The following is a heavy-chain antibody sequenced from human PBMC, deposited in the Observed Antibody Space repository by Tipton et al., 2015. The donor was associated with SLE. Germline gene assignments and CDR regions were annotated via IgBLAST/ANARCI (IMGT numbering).Heavy chain of an antibody. CDR2: INHSGST. Sequence: LRLSCAVYGGSFSAYYWSWIRQPPGKGLEWIGEINHSGSTNYNPSLKSRVTISVDTSKNQFSLKLSSVTAADTAVYYCARARDSGSLGWCDAFDIWGQGTMVTVSS. CDR3: ARARDSGSLGWCDAFDI. V-gene: IGHV4-34*01. J-gene: IGHJ3*02. D-gene: IGHD1-26*01. CDR1: GGSFSAYY.